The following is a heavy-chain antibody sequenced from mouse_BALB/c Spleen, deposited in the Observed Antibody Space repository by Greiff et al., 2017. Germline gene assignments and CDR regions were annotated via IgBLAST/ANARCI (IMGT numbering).Heavy chain of an antibody. CDR1: GFSLTSYG. V-gene: IGHV2-9*02. CDR2: IWAGGST. D-gene: IGHD4-1*01. J-gene: IGHJ4*01. CDR3: ARKNWDVGYAMDY. Sequence: VKLQESGPGLVAPSQSLSITCTVSGFSLTSYGVHWVRQPPGKGLEWLGVIWAGGSTNYNSALMSRLSISKDNSKSQVFLKMNSLQTDDTAMYYCARKNWDVGYAMDYWGQGTSVTVSS.